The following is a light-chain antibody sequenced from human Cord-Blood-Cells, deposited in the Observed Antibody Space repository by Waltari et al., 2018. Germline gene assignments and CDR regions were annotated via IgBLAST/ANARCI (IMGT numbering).Light chain of an antibody. Sequence: SSELTQDPAVSVALGQTVRITCQGDSLRSYYASWYQQKPGQAPVLVIYGKNNRPSGIPDRFSGSSSGNTASLTITGAQAEDEADYYCNSRDSSGNHWVFSGGTKLTVL. CDR3: NSRDSSGNHWV. J-gene: IGLJ3*02. V-gene: IGLV3-19*01. CDR1: SLRSYY. CDR2: GKN.